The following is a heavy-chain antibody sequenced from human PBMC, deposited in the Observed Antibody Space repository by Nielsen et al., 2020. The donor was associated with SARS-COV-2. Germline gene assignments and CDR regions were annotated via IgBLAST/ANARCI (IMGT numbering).Heavy chain of an antibody. Sequence: WIRQPPGKGLEWVSYITSSSTYTNYADSVKGRFTISGDNAKNSLYLQMNSLRAEDTAVYYCARSKSGRDFWSGYYPYYYYGMDVWGQGTTVTVSS. V-gene: IGHV3-11*03. CDR3: ARSKSGRDFWSGYYPYYYYGMDV. D-gene: IGHD3-3*01. J-gene: IGHJ6*02. CDR2: ITSSSTYT.